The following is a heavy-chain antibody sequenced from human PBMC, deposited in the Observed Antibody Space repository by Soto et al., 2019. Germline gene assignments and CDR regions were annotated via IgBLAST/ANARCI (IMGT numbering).Heavy chain of an antibody. CDR2: IYPGDSDT. V-gene: IGHV5-51*01. D-gene: IGHD6-19*01. Sequence: GEPLKISCKGSGYSFTSYWIGWVRQMPGKGLEWMGIIYPGDSDTRYSPSFQGQVTISADKSISTAYLQWSSLKASDTAMYYCARGSRDSSGWRRKDYYYYGMDVWGQGTTVTSP. J-gene: IGHJ6*02. CDR3: ARGSRDSSGWRRKDYYYYGMDV. CDR1: GYSFTSYW.